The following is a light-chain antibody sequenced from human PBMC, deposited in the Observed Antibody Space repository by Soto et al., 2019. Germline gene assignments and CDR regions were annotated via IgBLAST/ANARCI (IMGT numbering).Light chain of an antibody. J-gene: IGKJ1*01. CDR3: QHYGSAGT. V-gene: IGKV3-20*01. CDR2: DAS. Sequence: EIVLTHSPGTLSLSPWGIATLSCRASQGVSSSYLAWYQQKPGQAPRLLIHDASIRATGIPDRFTGSGSGTDFTLTISSLEPEDFAVYYCQHYGSAGTFGQGTKVDIK. CDR1: QGVSSSY.